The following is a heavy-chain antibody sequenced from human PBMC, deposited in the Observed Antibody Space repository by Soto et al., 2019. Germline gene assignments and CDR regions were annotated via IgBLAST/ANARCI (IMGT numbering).Heavy chain of an antibody. CDR2: IIPILGIA. J-gene: IGHJ3*02. V-gene: IGHV1-69*02. D-gene: IGHD3-3*02. Sequence: QVQLVQSGAEVKKPGSSVKVSCKASGGTFSSYTISWVRQAPGQGLEWMGRIIPILGIANYAQKFQGRVTITADKSTSTAYMELSSLRSEDTAVYYCATNTHFWSANIGVDIWGQGTMVTVSS. CDR1: GGTFSSYT. CDR3: ATNTHFWSANIGVDI.